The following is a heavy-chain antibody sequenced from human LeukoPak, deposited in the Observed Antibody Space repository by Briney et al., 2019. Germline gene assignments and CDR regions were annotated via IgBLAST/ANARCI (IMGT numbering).Heavy chain of an antibody. D-gene: IGHD6-13*01. CDR2: IKSKTGGGTT. Sequence: GGSLTLSCVASGFTFSSYEMNWVRPAPGKGREWVGRIKSKTGGGTTDYAAPVKGRFTISRDDSKNTLYLQMNCLTTEDTAVYYCTTCGYSSSWFPFDSWGQGTLVTVSS. CDR3: TTCGYSSSWFPFDS. J-gene: IGHJ4*02. V-gene: IGHV3-15*01. CDR1: GFTFSSYE.